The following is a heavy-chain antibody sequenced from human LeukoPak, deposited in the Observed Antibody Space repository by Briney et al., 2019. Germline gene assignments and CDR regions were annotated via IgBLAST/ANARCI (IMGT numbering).Heavy chain of an antibody. CDR1: GFTFSSYG. V-gene: IGHV3-30*18. D-gene: IGHD6-19*01. CDR3: AKDLIAVAGRDWYFDL. J-gene: IGHJ2*01. CDR2: ISYNGSNK. Sequence: GGSLRLSCAASGFTFSSYGMHWVRQAPGKGLEWVAVISYNGSNKYYADSVKGRFTISRDNSKNTLYLQMNSLRAEDTAVYYCAKDLIAVAGRDWYFDLWGRGTLVTVSS.